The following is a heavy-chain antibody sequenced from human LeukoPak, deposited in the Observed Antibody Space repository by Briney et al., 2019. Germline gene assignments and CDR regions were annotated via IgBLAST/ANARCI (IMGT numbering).Heavy chain of an antibody. CDR3: AALDTSSGWFDP. D-gene: IGHD3-10*01. J-gene: IGHJ5*02. CDR2: IHYGGST. V-gene: IGHV4-39*01. Sequence: SETLSLICSVSGTSISSSGYFWGWIRQPPGKGLQWIGSIHYGGSTFYNPSLKSRVTISQDTSKDQFSLKLTSVTAADTAVYYCAALDTSSGWFDPWGRGILVTVSS. CDR1: GTSISSSGYF.